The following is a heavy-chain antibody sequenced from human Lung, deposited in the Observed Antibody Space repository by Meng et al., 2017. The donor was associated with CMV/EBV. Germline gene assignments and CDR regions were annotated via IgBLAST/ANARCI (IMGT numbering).Heavy chain of an antibody. CDR3: AGNSFRGSGSYYNY. V-gene: IGHV3-21*01. CDR2: ITGGSNYI. J-gene: IGHJ4*02. D-gene: IGHD3-10*01. CDR1: GFTFSSFS. Sequence: GESLKISCAASGFTFSSFSMNWVRQAPGKGLEWVSSITGGSNYIYYADSVKGRLTISRENAKNSLYLQMNSLRAEDTAVYYCAGNSFRGSGSYYNYWGQGTLVTVSS.